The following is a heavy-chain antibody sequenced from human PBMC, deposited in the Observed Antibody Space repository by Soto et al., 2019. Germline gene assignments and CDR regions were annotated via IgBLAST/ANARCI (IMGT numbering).Heavy chain of an antibody. CDR1: GFTFSSYG. D-gene: IGHD3-3*01. Sequence: QVQLVESGGGVVQPGRSLRLSCAASGFTFSSYGMHWVRQAPGKGLEWVAVIWYDGSNKYYADSVKGRFTISRDNSKNTLYLKMNSLRAEDTAVYYCARVGYDFWSGYSGGLDYWGQGTLVTVSS. CDR2: IWYDGSNK. V-gene: IGHV3-33*01. CDR3: ARVGYDFWSGYSGGLDY. J-gene: IGHJ4*02.